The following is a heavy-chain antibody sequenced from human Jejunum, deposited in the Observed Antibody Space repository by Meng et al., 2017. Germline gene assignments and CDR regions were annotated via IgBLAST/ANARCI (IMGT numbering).Heavy chain of an antibody. J-gene: IGHJ4*02. CDR1: GFTFRNYE. CDR3: SRGWARSGIAAGDSTLSEFDH. Sequence: GESLKISCAASGFTFRNYEMNWVRQAPGKGLEWVSYISSHGSTIYYAASVKGRFTISRDDAKNALYLQMNSLRAEDTSVYYCSRGWARSGIAAGDSTLSEFDHWGQGTLVTVSS. V-gene: IGHV3-48*03. D-gene: IGHD6-13*01. CDR2: ISSHGSTI.